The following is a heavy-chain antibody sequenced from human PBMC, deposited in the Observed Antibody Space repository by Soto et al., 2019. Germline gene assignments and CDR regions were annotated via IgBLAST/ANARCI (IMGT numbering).Heavy chain of an antibody. CDR1: GFSFSSYG. V-gene: IGHV3-30*18. CDR2: FSHDGGRK. CDR3: AKDPFEYSASYHGH. J-gene: IGHJ4*02. Sequence: GGALRLSCGASGFSFSSYGINLGRPAPGKGLDWLALFSHDGGRKYYVDSVKGRFTISRDNSMNTLYLQMNSLRPEDTAVYYCAKDPFEYSASYHGHWGRGTLVTVSS. D-gene: IGHD1-26*01.